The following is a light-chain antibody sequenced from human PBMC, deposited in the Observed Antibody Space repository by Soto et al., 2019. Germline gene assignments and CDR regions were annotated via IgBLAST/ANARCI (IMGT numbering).Light chain of an antibody. Sequence: DIVMTQSPLSLPVTPGEPASISCRSSQSLLHSNGYNYLDWYLQKPGQSPQLLIYLGSTRAAWVPDRFSGSGSGTDFTLKISRVEAEDVGVYYCMQALQTPTFGQGTKVEIK. CDR2: LGS. V-gene: IGKV2-28*01. J-gene: IGKJ1*01. CDR1: QSLLHSNGYNY. CDR3: MQALQTPT.